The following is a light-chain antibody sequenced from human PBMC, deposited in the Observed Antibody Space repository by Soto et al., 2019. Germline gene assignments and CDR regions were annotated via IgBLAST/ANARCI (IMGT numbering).Light chain of an antibody. CDR2: DNI. V-gene: IGLV1-51*01. J-gene: IGLJ2*01. CDR1: SSNIGNNY. CDR3: ATWDSSLSAVV. Sequence: QSVLTQPPSVSAAPGQTVAISCSGTSSNIGNNYVSWYQQLPGTAPKLLIYDNIQRPSGIPDRFSGSKSGTSATLAITGLQTGDEADYYCATWDSSLSAVVFGGGTKLTVL.